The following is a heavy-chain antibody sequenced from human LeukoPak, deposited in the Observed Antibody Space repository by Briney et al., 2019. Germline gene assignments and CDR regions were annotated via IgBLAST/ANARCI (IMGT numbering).Heavy chain of an antibody. CDR1: GGPIRDFY. D-gene: IGHD5-24*01. CDR3: TRHKRWLQFPDAFDV. J-gene: IGHJ3*01. CDR2: TYHSGST. V-gene: IGHV4-59*08. Sequence: TPSETLSLTCTVSGGPIRDFYWSWIQLPPGKGLEWIGYTYHSGSTSYNPSLESRVAISVDMSKSQFSLELSSVTAADTAIYYCTRHKRWLQFPDAFDVWGQGTMVTVSS.